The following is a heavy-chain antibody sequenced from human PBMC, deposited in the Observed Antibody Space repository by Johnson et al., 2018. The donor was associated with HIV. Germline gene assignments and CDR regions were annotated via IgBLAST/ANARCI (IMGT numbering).Heavy chain of an antibody. Sequence: QVQLVESGGGVVQPGRSLRLSCAASGFTFSDYAMHWVRQAPGKGLEWVAVISYDGSVIKYADSLKGRFTIARDNSPNTLFVQMNSLRPEDTAVYFCARDRFGSGRPNAFDIWGQGTMVTVSS. V-gene: IGHV3-30-3*01. J-gene: IGHJ3*02. D-gene: IGHD3-10*01. CDR1: GFTFSDYA. CDR3: ARDRFGSGRPNAFDI. CDR2: ISYDGSVI.